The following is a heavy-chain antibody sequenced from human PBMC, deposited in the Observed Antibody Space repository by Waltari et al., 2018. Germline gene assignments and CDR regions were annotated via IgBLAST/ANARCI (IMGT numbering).Heavy chain of an antibody. CDR2: MSYSGAT. D-gene: IGHD5-12*01. J-gene: IGHJ3*01. Sequence: GLEWIGTMSYSGATDSRPSLKSRVTISRDTSKNQLALKLGSVTAADTAVDYGATYIGASVGTAAFDVWGQGTMVTVSS. V-gene: IGHV4-39*01. CDR3: ATYIGASVGTAAFDV.